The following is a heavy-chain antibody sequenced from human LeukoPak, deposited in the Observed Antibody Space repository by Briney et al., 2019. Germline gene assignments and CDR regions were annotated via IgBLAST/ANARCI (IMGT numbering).Heavy chain of an antibody. D-gene: IGHD3/OR15-3a*01. J-gene: IGHJ5*02. CDR3: ARGSFFSTARWFDP. CDR1: GFTFSGYG. V-gene: IGHV3-33*01. CDR2: ISVDGSDK. Sequence: GGSLRLSCAASGFTFSGYGMNWVRQAPGKGLEWVAVISVDGSDKYYADPVKGRFTISRDNSNNTLYLQMNSLRVEDTAMYYCARGSFFSTARWFDPWGQGTLVTVSS.